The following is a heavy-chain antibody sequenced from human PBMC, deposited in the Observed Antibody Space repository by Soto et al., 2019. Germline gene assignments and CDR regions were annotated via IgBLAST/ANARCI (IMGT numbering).Heavy chain of an antibody. V-gene: IGHV3-33*03. CDR2: MWYDGLRQ. CDR1: GFTLNNYG. CDR3: VKESTPPFFDS. J-gene: IGHJ4*02. D-gene: IGHD2-15*01. Sequence: LRPSCVGSGFTLNNYGVHWVRQAPGKGLEWVALMWYDGLRQTYLDSVRGRFTVSRDSSTNTIYLQMNSLRVEDTGNYFCVKESTPPFFDSWGQGTPVTVSS.